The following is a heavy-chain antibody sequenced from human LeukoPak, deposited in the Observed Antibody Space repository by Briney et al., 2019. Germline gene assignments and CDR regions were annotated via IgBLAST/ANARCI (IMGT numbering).Heavy chain of an antibody. CDR3: ARVRSETWIQLWLDYYYGMDV. CDR1: GFTFSSYW. J-gene: IGHJ6*02. CDR2: IKQDGSEK. D-gene: IGHD5-18*01. Sequence: GGSLRLSCAASGFTFSSYWMSWVRQAPGKGLEWVANIKQDGSEKYYVDSVKGRFTISRDNAKNSLYLQMNSLRAEDTAVYYCARVRSETWIQLWLDYYYGMDVWGQGTTVTVSS. V-gene: IGHV3-7*01.